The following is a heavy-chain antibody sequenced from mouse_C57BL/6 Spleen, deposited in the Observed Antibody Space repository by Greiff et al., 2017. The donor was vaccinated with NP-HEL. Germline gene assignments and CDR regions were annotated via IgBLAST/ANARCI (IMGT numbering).Heavy chain of an antibody. CDR2: ISDGGSYT. J-gene: IGHJ1*03. V-gene: IGHV5-4*01. CDR1: GFTFSSSA. Sequence: VKVVESGGGLVKPGGSLKLSCAASGFTFSSSAMSWVRQTPEKRLEWVATISDGGSYTYYPDNVKGRFTISRDNAKNNLYLQMSNLKSEDTAMYYCARDIRDWYFDVWGTGTTVTVSS. CDR3: ARDIRDWYFDV.